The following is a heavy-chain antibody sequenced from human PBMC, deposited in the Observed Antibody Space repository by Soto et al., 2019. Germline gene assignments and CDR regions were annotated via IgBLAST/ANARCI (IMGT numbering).Heavy chain of an antibody. J-gene: IGHJ6*02. CDR2: IYYSGST. CDR1: GGSISSYY. V-gene: IGHV4-59*08. Sequence: SETLSLTCTVSGGSISSYYWSWIRQPPGKGLEWIGNIYYSGSTNYNPSLKSRVTISVDTSKNQFSLKLSSVTAADTAVYYCARLAISSSYYYYGMDVWGQGTTVTVS. CDR3: ARLAISSSYYYYGMDV. D-gene: IGHD6-13*01.